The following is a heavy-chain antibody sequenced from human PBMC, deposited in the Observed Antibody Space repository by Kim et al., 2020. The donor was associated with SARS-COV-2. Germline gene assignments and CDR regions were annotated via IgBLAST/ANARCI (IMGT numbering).Heavy chain of an antibody. Sequence: SVKVSCKASGGTFSSYAISWVRQAPGQGLEWMGGIIPIFGTANYAQKFHGRVTITADESTSTAYMELSSLRSEDTAVYYCARDTPAIASAGPYYYYGMDVWGQGTTVTVSS. V-gene: IGHV1-69*13. CDR3: ARDTPAIASAGPYYYYGMDV. D-gene: IGHD6-13*01. CDR1: GGTFSSYA. CDR2: IIPIFGTA. J-gene: IGHJ6*01.